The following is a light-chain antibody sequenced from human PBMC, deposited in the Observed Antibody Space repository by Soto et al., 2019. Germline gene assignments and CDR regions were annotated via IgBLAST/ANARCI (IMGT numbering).Light chain of an antibody. Sequence: DIVMTQTPLSSPVTLGQPASISCRSSQSLVHSDGNTYLSWLQQRPGQPPRLLIYKIANRFSRVPDRFSGSGAGTDCTMKISRVEAEDVGVYYCMQATQFPYTVGKGTKLEIK. V-gene: IGKV2-24*01. J-gene: IGKJ2*01. CDR1: QSLVHSDGNTY. CDR3: MQATQFPYT. CDR2: KIA.